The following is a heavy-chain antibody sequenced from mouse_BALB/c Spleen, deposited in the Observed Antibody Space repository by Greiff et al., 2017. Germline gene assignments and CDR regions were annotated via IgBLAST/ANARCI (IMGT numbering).Heavy chain of an antibody. CDR3: ARQVGIGYYGDY. CDR1: GYTFTSYY. D-gene: IGHD2-3*01. Sequence: VQLQQPGAELVKPGASVKLSCKASGYTFTSYYMYWVKQRPGQGLEWIGGINPSNGGTNFNEKFKSKATLTVDKSSSTAYMQLSSLTPEDSAVYYCARQVGIGYYGDYWGQGTTLTVSS. V-gene: IGHV1S81*02. CDR2: INPSNGGT. J-gene: IGHJ2*01.